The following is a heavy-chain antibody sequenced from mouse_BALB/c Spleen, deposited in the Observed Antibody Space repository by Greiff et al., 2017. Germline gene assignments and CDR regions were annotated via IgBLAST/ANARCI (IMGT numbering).Heavy chain of an antibody. J-gene: IGHJ4*01. D-gene: IGHD2-10*02. V-gene: IGHV2-9*02. CDR1: GFSLTSYG. CDR2: IWAGGST. CDR3: ARDQDVYGYYYAMDY. Sequence: VQLQESGPGLVAPSQSLSITCTVSGFSLTSYGVHWVRQPPGKGLEWLGVIWAGGSTNYNSALMSRLSISKDNSKSQVFLKMNSLQTDDTAMYYCARDQDVYGYYYAMDYRGQGTSVTVSS.